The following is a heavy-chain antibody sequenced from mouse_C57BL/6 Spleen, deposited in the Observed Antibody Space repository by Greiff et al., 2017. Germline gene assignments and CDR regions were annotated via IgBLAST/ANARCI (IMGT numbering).Heavy chain of an antibody. CDR2: IYPGDGDT. CDR3: ARGERFGDLQYFDY. Sequence: VKLQQSGPELVKPGASVKISCKASGYAFSSSWMNWVKQRPGKGLEWIGRIYPGDGDTNYNGKFKGKATLTADKASSTAYMQLSSLTSEDSAVYFCARGERFGDLQYFDYWGQGTTLTVSS. V-gene: IGHV1-82*01. CDR1: GYAFSSSW. J-gene: IGHJ2*01.